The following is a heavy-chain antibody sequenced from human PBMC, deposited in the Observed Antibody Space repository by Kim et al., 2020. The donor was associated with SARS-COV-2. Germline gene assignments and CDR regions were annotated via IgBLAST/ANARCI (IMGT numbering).Heavy chain of an antibody. CDR3: ARDLGVAVAGGGFDT. D-gene: IGHD6-19*01. CDR1: GYSFTSFS. CDR2: IIIASGDT. J-gene: IGHJ5*02. V-gene: IGHV1-3*04. Sequence: ASVKVSCKASGYSFTSFSLQWVRQAPGQRLEWLGWIIIASGDTHYSQQFRGRVTITRDTAANTAYMELTSLTSEDTSVYYCARDLGVAVAGGGFDTWGQG.